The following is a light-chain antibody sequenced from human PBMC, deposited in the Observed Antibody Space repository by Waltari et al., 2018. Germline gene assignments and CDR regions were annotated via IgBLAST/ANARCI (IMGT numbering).Light chain of an antibody. CDR2: QDT. Sequence: SYELTQPPSVSVSPGQTARITCSGDNLGDKYTCWYQQKPGQSPVLVISQDTKRPSGIPERFSGSNSGNTATLTISGTQATDEADYYCQAWDSITVVFGGGTKLTVL. CDR1: NLGDKY. V-gene: IGLV3-1*01. CDR3: QAWDSITVV. J-gene: IGLJ2*01.